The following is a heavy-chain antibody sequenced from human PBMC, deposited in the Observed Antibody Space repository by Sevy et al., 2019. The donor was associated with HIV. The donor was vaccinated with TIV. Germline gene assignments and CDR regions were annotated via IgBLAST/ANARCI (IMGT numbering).Heavy chain of an antibody. Sequence: GGSLRLSCAASGFIFSNYVMHWVRQAPGKGLEWVAVISYDGINKYYADSVKGRFTISRDNSKNTLYVQMNSLRAEDTAVYYCARDSNSGYYYYYAMDVLGQGTTVTVSS. J-gene: IGHJ6*02. CDR2: ISYDGINK. D-gene: IGHD1-26*01. CDR3: ARDSNSGYYYYYAMDV. V-gene: IGHV3-30-3*01. CDR1: GFIFSNYV.